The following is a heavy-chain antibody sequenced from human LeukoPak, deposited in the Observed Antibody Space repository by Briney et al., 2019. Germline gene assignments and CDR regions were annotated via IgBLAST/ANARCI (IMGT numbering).Heavy chain of an antibody. CDR2: ISAYNGNT. J-gene: IGHJ6*03. CDR3: ARGASEYSYGFSLSSRYMDV. V-gene: IGHV1-18*01. CDR1: GYTFTSYG. Sequence: ASVKVSCKASGYTFTSYGISWVRQAPGQGLEWMGWISAYNGNTNYAQKLQGRVTMTTDTSTSTAYMELRSLRSDDTAVYYCARGASEYSYGFSLSSRYMDVWGKGTTVTVSS. D-gene: IGHD5-18*01.